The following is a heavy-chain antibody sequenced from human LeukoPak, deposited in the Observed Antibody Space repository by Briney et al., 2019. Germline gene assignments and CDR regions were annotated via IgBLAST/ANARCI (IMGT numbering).Heavy chain of an antibody. J-gene: IGHJ5*02. CDR1: GGSISSYY. CDR2: IYYSGST. V-gene: IGHV4-59*01. Sequence: KPSETLSLTCTVSGGSISSYYWSWIRQPPGKGLEWIGYIYYSGSTNYNPSLKSRVTISVDTSKNQFSLKLSSVTAADTAVYYCARGPSTLWFGRRWDWFDPWGQGTLVTVSS. D-gene: IGHD3-10*01. CDR3: ARGPSTLWFGRRWDWFDP.